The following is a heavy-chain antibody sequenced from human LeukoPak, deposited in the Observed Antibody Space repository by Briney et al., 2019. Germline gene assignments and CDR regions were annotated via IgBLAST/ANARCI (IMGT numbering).Heavy chain of an antibody. CDR3: ARATTVATYYPFHY. V-gene: IGHV4-59*11. J-gene: IGHJ4*02. CDR2: IYYTGST. Sequence: PSETLSLTCTVSCGSINSHYWSWIRQPPGKGLEWIGYIYYTGSTGYNPSLKSRVSISVDTSKNQFSLTLSSVTAADTAVYYCARATTVATYYPFHYWGRGTLVTVSS. D-gene: IGHD4-17*01. CDR1: CGSINSHY.